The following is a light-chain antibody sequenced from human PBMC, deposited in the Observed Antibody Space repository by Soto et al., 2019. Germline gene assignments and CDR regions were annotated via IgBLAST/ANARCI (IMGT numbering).Light chain of an antibody. CDR2: EVS. CDR1: SSDVGGYNY. CDR3: SSYAGSNNYV. J-gene: IGLJ1*01. Sequence: QSVLTPPPSPSGSPGQSVTISCPGNSSDVGGYNYVSWYQQHPGKAPKLMIYEVSKRPSGVPDRFSGSKSGNTASLTVSGLQAEDEADYYCSSYAGSNNYVFGTGTKVTV. V-gene: IGLV2-8*01.